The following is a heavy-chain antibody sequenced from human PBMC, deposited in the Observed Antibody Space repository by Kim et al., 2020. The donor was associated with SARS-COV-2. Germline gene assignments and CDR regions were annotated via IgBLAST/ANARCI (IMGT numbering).Heavy chain of an antibody. CDR1: GFTFSSYA. V-gene: IGHV3-30*04. J-gene: IGHJ4*02. D-gene: IGHD6-19*01. CDR3: ANGYSSGWYRIFSGDSIVGATIGSDVQGY. Sequence: GGSLRLSCAASGFTFSSYAMHWVRQAPGKGLEWVAVISYDGSNKYYADSVKGRFTISRDNSKNTLYLQMNSLRAEDTAVYYCANGYSSGWYRIFSGDSIVGATIGSDVQGYWGQGTLVTVSS. CDR2: ISYDGSNK.